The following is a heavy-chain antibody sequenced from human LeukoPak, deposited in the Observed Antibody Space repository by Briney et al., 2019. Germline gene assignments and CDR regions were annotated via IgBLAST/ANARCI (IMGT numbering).Heavy chain of an antibody. V-gene: IGHV4-4*07. J-gene: IGHJ4*02. CDR1: GGSISSYY. D-gene: IGHD4-17*01. CDR3: AKDGILTVTNNFDY. CDR2: IYTSGST. Sequence: SETLSLTCTVSGGSISSYYWSWIRQPAGKGLEWIGRIYTSGSTNYNPSLKSRVTMSVDTSKNQFSLKLSSVTAADTAVYYCAKDGILTVTNNFDYWGQGTLVTVSS.